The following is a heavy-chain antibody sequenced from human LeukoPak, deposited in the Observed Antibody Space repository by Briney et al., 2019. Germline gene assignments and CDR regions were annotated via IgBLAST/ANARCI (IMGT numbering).Heavy chain of an antibody. CDR2: INPNSGGT. CDR3: ARDSGLNY. Sequence: SVKVSCKASGYTFTGNYMHWVRQAPGQGLEWMGWINPNSGGTNYAQKFQGRVTMTRDTSISTAYMELSSLRSDDTAVYYCARDSGLNYWGQGTLVTVSS. D-gene: IGHD3-10*01. CDR1: GYTFTGNY. V-gene: IGHV1-2*02. J-gene: IGHJ4*02.